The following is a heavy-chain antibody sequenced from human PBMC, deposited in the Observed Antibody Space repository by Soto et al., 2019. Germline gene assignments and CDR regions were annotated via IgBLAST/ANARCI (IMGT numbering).Heavy chain of an antibody. CDR2: IYYSGST. J-gene: IGHJ4*02. CDR3: ATMALGTRYFDY. Sequence: ETLSLTCAVSGGSISSYYWSWIRQPPGKGLEWIGYIYYSGSTNYNPSLKSRVTISVDTSKNQFSLKLSSVTAADTAVYYCATMALGTRYFDYWGQGTLVTASS. V-gene: IGHV4-59*01. D-gene: IGHD3-10*01. CDR1: GGSISSYY.